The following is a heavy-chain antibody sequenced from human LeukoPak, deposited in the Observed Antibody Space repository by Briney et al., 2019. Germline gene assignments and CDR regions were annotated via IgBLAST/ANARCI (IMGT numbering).Heavy chain of an antibody. CDR2: IYYSGST. J-gene: IGHJ4*02. CDR1: GGSITSYY. V-gene: IGHV4-59*01. Sequence: PSETLSLTCTVSGGSITSYYWSWIRQPPGKGLEWIGYIYYSGSTTYNPSLKNRVTISVDTSKNQFSLKLSSVTAADTAVYYCARGGSSWAFDYWGQGALVTVSS. CDR3: ARGGSSWAFDY. D-gene: IGHD1-26*01.